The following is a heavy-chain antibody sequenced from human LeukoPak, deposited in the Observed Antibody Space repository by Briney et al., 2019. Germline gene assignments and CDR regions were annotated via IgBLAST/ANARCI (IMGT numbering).Heavy chain of an antibody. CDR1: GDSVSSNSAA. CDR3: AGVGVVSPLNYFDY. D-gene: IGHD3-3*01. J-gene: IGHJ4*02. Sequence: SQTLSLTCAISGDSVSSNSAAWNWIRQSPSRGLEWLGRTYYRSKWYYDYAVAVKSRISINPDTSKNQFSLQLSSVTPEDTAVYYCAGVGVVSPLNYFDYWGQGTLVTVSS. V-gene: IGHV6-1*01. CDR2: TYYRSKWYY.